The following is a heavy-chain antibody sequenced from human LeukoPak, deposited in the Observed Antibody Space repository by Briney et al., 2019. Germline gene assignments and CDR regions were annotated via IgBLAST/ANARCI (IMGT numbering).Heavy chain of an antibody. Sequence: ESSVKSSEKPSVYTVSNYGSQWLRQAPGQRLEFLGWISVGNGNTKYSQNFQGRVTITRDTSATTAYMELSNLRPEDTAVYYCARALVPGSGSYYAWFDPWGQGTLVTVSS. CDR3: ARALVPGSGSYYAWFDP. V-gene: IGHV1-3*01. CDR1: VYTVSNYG. D-gene: IGHD3-10*01. J-gene: IGHJ5*02. CDR2: ISVGNGNT.